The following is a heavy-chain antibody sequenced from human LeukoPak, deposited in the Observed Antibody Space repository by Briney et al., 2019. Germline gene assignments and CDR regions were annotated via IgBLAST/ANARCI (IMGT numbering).Heavy chain of an antibody. Sequence: GGSLRLSCAASGFSFSIFPMHWARQAPGQGLEWVAVISSDGGIASYVDSAKGRFTFSRDNSKNTLYLQMNSLRPEDTAVYFCARKGQSSGRARFLDYWGQGTLVTVS. CDR1: GFSFSIFP. CDR3: ARKGQSSGRARFLDY. CDR2: ISSDGGIA. J-gene: IGHJ4*02. D-gene: IGHD6-19*01. V-gene: IGHV3-30*01.